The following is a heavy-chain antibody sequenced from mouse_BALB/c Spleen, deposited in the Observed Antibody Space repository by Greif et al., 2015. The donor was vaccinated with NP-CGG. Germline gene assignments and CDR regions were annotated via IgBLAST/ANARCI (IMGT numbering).Heavy chain of an antibody. CDR3: TRDAMDY. Sequence: VKLQESGPELVKPGASVRIPCKASGYTFTSYYIHWVKQRPGQGLEWIGWIFPGNVNTKYNEKFKGKATLTADKSSSTAYMQLSSLTSEDAAVYFCTRDAMDYWGQGTSVTVSS. V-gene: IGHV1S56*01. CDR2: IFPGNVNT. CDR1: GYTFTSYY. J-gene: IGHJ4*01.